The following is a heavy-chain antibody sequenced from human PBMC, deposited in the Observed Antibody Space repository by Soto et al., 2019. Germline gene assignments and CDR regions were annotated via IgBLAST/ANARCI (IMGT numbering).Heavy chain of an antibody. CDR1: GGSFSTYY. J-gene: IGHJ3*02. CDR2: INHSGSN. CDR3: ARGGSNDCQVAFDI. V-gene: IGHV4-34*01. Sequence: QLQQWGAGLLKPSETLSLTCVVSGGSFSTYYYNWIRQSPGKGLEWIGEINHSGSNNYSPSLKSRVTMSIDTSKIQFSLKLTSVTAADTAVYYCARGGSNDCQVAFDIWGQGTMVTVSS. D-gene: IGHD1-26*01.